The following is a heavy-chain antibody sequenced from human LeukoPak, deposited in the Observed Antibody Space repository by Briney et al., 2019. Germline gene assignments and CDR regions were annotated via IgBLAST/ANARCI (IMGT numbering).Heavy chain of an antibody. V-gene: IGHV3-7*01. CDR2: INQDGSQR. Sequence: GGSLSLSCAVSGFTFSSHWMSWVRQAPGKGLEWVANINQDGSQRYYVDSAKGRFTISRDNAKNSLYLQMDSLRVEDTAVYYCARDGFDAGIYFDYWGQGALVTVSS. J-gene: IGHJ4*02. D-gene: IGHD3-9*01. CDR1: GFTFSSHW. CDR3: ARDGFDAGIYFDY.